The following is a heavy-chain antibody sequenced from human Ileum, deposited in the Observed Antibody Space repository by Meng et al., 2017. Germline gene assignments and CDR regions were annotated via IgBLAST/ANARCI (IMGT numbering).Heavy chain of an antibody. J-gene: IGHJ4*02. D-gene: IGHD2/OR15-2a*01. V-gene: IGHV4-4*02. Sequence: VQLEGSGPGLVEPSGTLSLTCVVSGDSNSSSNWWNWVRQPPGKGLEWIGEIFHTGSTNYNPSLKSRVTISADKSKNQFSLNLSSVTAADTAVYYCATNKNKKIDYWGQGTLVTVSS. CDR3: ATNKNKKIDY. CDR1: GDSNSSSNW. CDR2: IFHTGST.